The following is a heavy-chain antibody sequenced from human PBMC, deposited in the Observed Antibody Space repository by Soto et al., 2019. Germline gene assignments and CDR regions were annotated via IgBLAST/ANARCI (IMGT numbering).Heavy chain of an antibody. V-gene: IGHV1-69*12. J-gene: IGHJ4*02. CDR2: IIHLFGAT. CDR3: ASGKYWSTYYPVGGNLDS. Sequence: QVQLVQSGPEVKKSGSSVSVSCKAHGGTFSNYAIDWVRQAPGQGLEWVGGIIHLFGATNSEQQLRGRVTITVDESASTVYMELRSLRPEDTAVYYCASGKYWSTYYPVGGNLDSWGQGTLVTVSS. D-gene: IGHD2-2*01. CDR1: GGTFSNYA.